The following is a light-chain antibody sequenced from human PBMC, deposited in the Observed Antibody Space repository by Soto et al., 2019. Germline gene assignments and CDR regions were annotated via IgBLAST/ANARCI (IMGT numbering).Light chain of an antibody. J-gene: IGKJ5*01. V-gene: IGKV3-15*01. CDR1: QSVSSNY. CDR3: QQYNNWPLT. Sequence: EIVLTQSPGTLSLSPGERATLSCRASQSVSSNYLAWSQQKPGQAPRLLIYGASTRAAGIPARFSGSGSGTEFTLTISSPHSEDFAVYYCQQYNNWPLTFGQGTRLEIK. CDR2: GAS.